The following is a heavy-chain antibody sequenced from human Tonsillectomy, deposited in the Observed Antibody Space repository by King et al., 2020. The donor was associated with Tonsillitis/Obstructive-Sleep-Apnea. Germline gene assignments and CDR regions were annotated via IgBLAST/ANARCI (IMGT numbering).Heavy chain of an antibody. Sequence: VQLQESGPGLVKPSETLSLTCTVSGGSISSYYWSWIRQPPGKGLEWIGYIYYSGSTNYNPSLKSRVTISVDTSKNQFSLKLSSVTAADTAVYYCARLGGRDDYVDSTNWFDPWGQGTLVTVSS. J-gene: IGHJ5*02. D-gene: IGHD4-17*01. CDR2: IYYSGST. V-gene: IGHV4-59*08. CDR1: GGSISSYY. CDR3: ARLGGRDDYVDSTNWFDP.